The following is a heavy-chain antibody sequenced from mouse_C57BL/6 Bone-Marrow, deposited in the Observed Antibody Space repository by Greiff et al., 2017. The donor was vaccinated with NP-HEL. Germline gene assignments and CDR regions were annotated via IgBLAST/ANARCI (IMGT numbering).Heavy chain of an antibody. J-gene: IGHJ2*01. CDR2: LLPGSGST. CDR1: GYTFTGYW. Sequence: QVQLQQSGAELMKPGASVKLSCKATGYTFTGYWIEWVKQRPGHGLEWIGELLPGSGSTNYNEKLKGKATFTADTSSNTAYMQLSSLTTEDSAIYSCARGLWTLDYWGQGTTLTVSS. CDR3: ARGLWTLDY. D-gene: IGHD6-5*01. V-gene: IGHV1-9*01.